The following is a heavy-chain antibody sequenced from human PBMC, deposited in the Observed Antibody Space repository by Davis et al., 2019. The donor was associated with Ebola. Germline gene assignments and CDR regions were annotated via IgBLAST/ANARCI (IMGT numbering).Heavy chain of an antibody. D-gene: IGHD1-26*01. CDR1: GYTFTDYY. V-gene: IGHV1-2*06. Sequence: AASVKVSCKASGYTFTDYYMHWVRQAPGQALEWMGRINPNSGGANYAQKFQGRVTMTRDTSISTADMELSDLRFDDTAVYYCARAPWELLSSYYGMDVWGKGTTVTVSS. CDR3: ARAPWELLSSYYGMDV. J-gene: IGHJ6*04. CDR2: INPNSGGA.